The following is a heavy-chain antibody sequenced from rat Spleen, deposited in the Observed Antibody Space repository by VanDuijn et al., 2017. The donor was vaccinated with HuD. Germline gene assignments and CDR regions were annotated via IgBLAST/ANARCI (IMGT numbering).Heavy chain of an antibody. CDR1: GFIFRNYD. D-gene: IGHD1-11*01. CDR2: ISPSGGGT. V-gene: IGHV5-27*01. J-gene: IGHJ4*01. Sequence: EVQLVESGGGLVQPGRSLKLSCAASGFIFRNYDMAWVRQAPTKGLEWVASISPSGGGTYYRDSVKGRFTVSRDNAKSTLYLQMDSLRSEDTATYYCTRDYGGYSDPYVMDAWGQGASVTVSS. CDR3: TRDYGGYSDPYVMDA.